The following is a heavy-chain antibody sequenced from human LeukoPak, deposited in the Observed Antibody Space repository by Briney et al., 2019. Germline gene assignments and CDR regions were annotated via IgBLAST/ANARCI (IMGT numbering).Heavy chain of an antibody. CDR1: GFTVSSNY. CDR3: AKDLTTGTLSFDY. Sequence: PGGSLRLSCAASGFTVSSNYMNWVRQAPGKGLEWVSVIYSGGNTYYADSVKGRFTISRDNSKNTLYLQMNSLRAEDTAVYYCAKDLTTGTLSFDYWGQGTLVTVSS. J-gene: IGHJ4*02. CDR2: IYSGGNT. V-gene: IGHV3-53*01. D-gene: IGHD1-1*01.